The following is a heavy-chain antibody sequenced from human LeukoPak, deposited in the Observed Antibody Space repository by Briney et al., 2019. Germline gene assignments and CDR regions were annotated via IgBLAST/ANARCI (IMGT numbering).Heavy chain of an antibody. CDR1: GFTFDDYA. CDR2: IKQDGSEK. V-gene: IGHV3-7*03. Sequence: GGSLRLSCAASGFTFDDYAMHWVRQAPGKGLEWVANIKQDGSEKYYVDSVKGRFTISRDNAKNSLYLQMNSLRAEDTAVYYCATHSYGYNNWGQGTLVTVSS. D-gene: IGHD5-18*01. CDR3: ATHSYGYNN. J-gene: IGHJ4*02.